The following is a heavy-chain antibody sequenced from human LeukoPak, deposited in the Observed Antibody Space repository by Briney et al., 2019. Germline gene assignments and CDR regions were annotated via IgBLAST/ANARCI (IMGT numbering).Heavy chain of an antibody. J-gene: IGHJ4*02. CDR3: ARDHRLGYDSSGYFHY. D-gene: IGHD3-22*01. V-gene: IGHV3-30-3*01. Sequence: GGSLRLSCGASGFTFSGFAMHWVRQAPGKGLEWVAVISYDGTNKYYADSVKGRFTISRDNSKNTLYLPMNSLTTEDTAVYYCARDHRLGYDSSGYFHYWGQGTLVTVSS. CDR1: GFTFSGFA. CDR2: ISYDGTNK.